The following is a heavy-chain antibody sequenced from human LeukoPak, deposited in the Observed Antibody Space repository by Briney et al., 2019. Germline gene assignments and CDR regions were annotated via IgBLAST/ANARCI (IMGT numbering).Heavy chain of an antibody. J-gene: IGHJ4*02. V-gene: IGHV3-64D*06. CDR2: ISSNGGST. D-gene: IGHD2-2*01. CDR1: GFMLDNHW. CDR3: VKAGLGGYCSSTSCYDFDY. Sequence: TGGSLRLSCEASGFMLDNHWMTWVRQAPGKGLEYVSAISSNGGSTYYADSVKGRFTISRDNSKNTLYLQMSSLRAEDTAVYYCVKAGLGGYCSSTSCYDFDYWGQGTLVTVSS.